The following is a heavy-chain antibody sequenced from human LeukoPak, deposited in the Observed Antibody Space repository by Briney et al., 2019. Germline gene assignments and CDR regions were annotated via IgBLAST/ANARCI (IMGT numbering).Heavy chain of an antibody. CDR1: GFTFSSYA. J-gene: IGHJ4*02. D-gene: IGHD3-22*01. CDR2: ISGSGGST. Sequence: GGSLRLSCAASGFTFSSYAMSWVRQAPGKGLEWVSAISGSGGSTYYADSVKGRFTISRDNSKNTLYLQMNSLRAEDTAVYYCATAHGVGYYYDSSGYYLDYFDYWGQGTLVTVSS. V-gene: IGHV3-23*01. CDR3: ATAHGVGYYYDSSGYYLDYFDY.